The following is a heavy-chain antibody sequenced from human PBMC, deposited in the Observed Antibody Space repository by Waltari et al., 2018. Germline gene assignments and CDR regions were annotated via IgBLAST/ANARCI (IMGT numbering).Heavy chain of an antibody. CDR3: AADSRGWYPIYDYYGIDV. CDR2: IFSNDGK. J-gene: IGHJ6*02. Sequence: QVTLKESGPVLVKPTETLTLTCTVSGFSLSNARMGVSWIRQPSGKALEWLAHIFSNDGKSYNTSLKSRRTISKNASNSKVVPTMTNTDPVDTATYYCAADSRGWYPIYDYYGIDVWGQGTTVTVSS. D-gene: IGHD6-19*01. CDR1: GFSLSNARMG. V-gene: IGHV2-26*02.